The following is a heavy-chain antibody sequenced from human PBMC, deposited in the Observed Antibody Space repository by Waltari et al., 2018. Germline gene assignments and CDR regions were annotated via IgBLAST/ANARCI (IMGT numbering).Heavy chain of an antibody. J-gene: IGHJ6*03. CDR3: ARGLWMAVAGYMDV. V-gene: IGHV4-34*01. CDR1: GGSFSGYY. Sequence: QVQLQQWGAGLLKPSETLSLTCAVYGGSFSGYYWSWIRQPPGKGLEWIGEINHSGSTNYNPSLKSRVTISVDTSKNQFSLKLSSVTAADTAVYYCARGLWMAVAGYMDVWGKGTTVTVSS. D-gene: IGHD6-19*01. CDR2: INHSGST.